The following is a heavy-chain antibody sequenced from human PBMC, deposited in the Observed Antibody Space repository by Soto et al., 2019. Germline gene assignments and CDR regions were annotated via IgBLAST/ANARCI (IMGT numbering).Heavy chain of an antibody. CDR1: CGAISGYF. CDR2: IYYSGST. J-gene: IGHJ5*02. CDR3: ARHRYGSGSLYNWFDP. Sequence: QVQLQESGPGLVKPSETLSLTCTVSCGAISGYFWSWMRQPPGKGLEWIGYIYYSGSTTYNPSLKGRITMSVESSNSQFSLKLSSVTAAATAVYYCARHRYGSGSLYNWFDPWGQGTLVTVSS. V-gene: IGHV4-59*01. D-gene: IGHD3-10*01.